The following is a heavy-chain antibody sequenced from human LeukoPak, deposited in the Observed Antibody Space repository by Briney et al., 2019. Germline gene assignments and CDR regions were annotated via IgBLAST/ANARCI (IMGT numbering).Heavy chain of an antibody. CDR1: GFTFSSYW. J-gene: IGHJ4*02. V-gene: IGHV3-7*01. D-gene: IGHD3-10*01. CDR3: ARNVLLWFGELFYFDY. CDR2: IKQDGSEK. Sequence: GGSLRLSCAASGFTFSSYWMSWVRQAPGKGLEWVANIKQDGSEKYYVDSVKGRFTISRDNAKNSLYLQMNSLRAEDTAVYYCARNVLLWFGELFYFDYWGQGTLVTVSS.